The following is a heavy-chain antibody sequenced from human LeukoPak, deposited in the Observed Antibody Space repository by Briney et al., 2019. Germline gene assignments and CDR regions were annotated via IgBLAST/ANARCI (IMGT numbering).Heavy chain of an antibody. Sequence: GGSLTLSCSASGFTFSSYSIYWVRQAPGKGLEWVSFISSGGSTISYADSVKGRFTISRENAKNSLYLQMSSLRAGDTAVYYCGRACSSGTCGTRAGAYAVDIWGQGTMVTVSS. CDR1: GFTFSSYS. CDR3: GRACSSGTCGTRAGAYAVDI. CDR2: ISSGGSTI. D-gene: IGHD2-2*01. V-gene: IGHV3-21*01. J-gene: IGHJ3*02.